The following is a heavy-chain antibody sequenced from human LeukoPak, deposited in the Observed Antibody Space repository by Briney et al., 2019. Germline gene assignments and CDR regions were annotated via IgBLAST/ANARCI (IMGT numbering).Heavy chain of an antibody. J-gene: IGHJ1*01. CDR3: AKPRGIEITMKVVSEYFQH. D-gene: IGHD3-22*01. V-gene: IGHV3-23*01. CDR2: ISGSGGST. CDR1: GFTFSSYA. Sequence: SGGSLRLSCAASGFTFSSYAMSWVRQAPGKGLEWVSAISGSGGSTYYADSVKGRFTISRDNSKNTLYLQMNSLRAEDTAVYYCAKPRGIEITMKVVSEYFQHWGQGTLVTVSS.